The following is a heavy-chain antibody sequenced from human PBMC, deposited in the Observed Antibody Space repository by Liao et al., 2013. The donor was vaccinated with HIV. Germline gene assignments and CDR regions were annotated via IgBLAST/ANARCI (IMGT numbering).Heavy chain of an antibody. D-gene: IGHD3-22*01. CDR3: ARGYSDSSAYYRDGGVFDI. CDR1: DGSFSGYY. Sequence: QVQLQQWGAGLLKPSETLSLTCAVYDGSFSGYYWSWVRQPPGKGLEWIGEISHSGSTSYNPSLKSRLTISVDTSMNQFSLKLSSMTAADTAVYYCARGYSDSSAYYRDGGVFDIWGQGDNGHRLF. V-gene: IGHV4-34*01. CDR2: ISHSGST. J-gene: IGHJ3*02.